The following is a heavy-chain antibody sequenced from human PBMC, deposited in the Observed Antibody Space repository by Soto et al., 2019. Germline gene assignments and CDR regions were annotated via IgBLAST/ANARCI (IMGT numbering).Heavy chain of an antibody. Sequence: PGESLKISCKASGYSFTTYWIGWVRQMPGKGLEWMGIIYPGDSDTRYGPSFQGQVTISADKSISTAYLQWSSLKASDTAMYYCARQYNFDYWGQGTMVSVSS. CDR1: GYSFTTYW. J-gene: IGHJ4*02. V-gene: IGHV5-51*01. CDR3: ARQYNFDY. D-gene: IGHD5-18*01. CDR2: IYPGDSDT.